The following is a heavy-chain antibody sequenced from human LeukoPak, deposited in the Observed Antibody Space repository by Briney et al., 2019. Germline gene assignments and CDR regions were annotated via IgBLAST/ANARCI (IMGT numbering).Heavy chain of an antibody. CDR3: ARGLRAHAAGFRGVVGNWFDP. J-gene: IGHJ5*02. D-gene: IGHD3-10*01. CDR2: MNPNSGNT. CDR1: GYTFTSYD. Sequence: ASVKVSCEASGYTFTSYDINWVRQATGQGLEWMGWMNPNSGNTGYAQKFQGRVTMTRNTSISTAYMELSSLRSEDTAVYYRARGLRAHAAGFRGVVGNWFDPWGQGTLVTVSS. V-gene: IGHV1-8*01.